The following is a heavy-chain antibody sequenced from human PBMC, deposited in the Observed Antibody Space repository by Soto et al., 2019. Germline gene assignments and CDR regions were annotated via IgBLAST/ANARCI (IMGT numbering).Heavy chain of an antibody. V-gene: IGHV4-4*02. Sequence: PSETLSLTCVVSDGSISSYYCWTWVRQPPGKGLEWIGKMYHSVGADYSPSLKSRVTISADSSKNHFSLRLTGVTAADTAVYYCRTGNVASMLEYWGQGIQVSV. CDR1: DGSISSYYC. J-gene: IGHJ4*02. CDR2: MYHSVGA. CDR3: RTGNVASMLEY.